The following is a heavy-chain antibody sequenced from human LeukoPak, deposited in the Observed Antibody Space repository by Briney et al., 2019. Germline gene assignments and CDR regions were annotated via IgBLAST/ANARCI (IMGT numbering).Heavy chain of an antibody. V-gene: IGHV4-59*01. D-gene: IGHD3-16*01. J-gene: IGHJ6*02. CDR1: GGSISSYY. Sequence: SETLSLTCTVSGGSISSYYWSWIRQPPGKGLEWIGYIYYSGSTNYNPSLKSRVTISVDTSKNQFSLKLSSVTAADTAVYYCARVGVLPYYYYGMDVWGQGTTVTVSS. CDR3: ARVGVLPYYYYGMDV. CDR2: IYYSGST.